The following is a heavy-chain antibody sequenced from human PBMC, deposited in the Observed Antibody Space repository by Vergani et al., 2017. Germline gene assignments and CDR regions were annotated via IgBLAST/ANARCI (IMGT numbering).Heavy chain of an antibody. J-gene: IGHJ5*02. Sequence: QITLKESGPTLVKPTQTLTLTCTFSGFSLSTSGVGVGWIRQPPGKALEWLAVIYWDYDKRYSPSLKSRLTITTDTSKNQVVLTMANMDPVDTATYYCAHSSWSSGRFDPWGQGTLVTVSS. CDR1: GFSLSTSGVG. V-gene: IGHV2-5*02. CDR3: AHSSWSSGRFDP. D-gene: IGHD6-19*01. CDR2: IYWDYDK.